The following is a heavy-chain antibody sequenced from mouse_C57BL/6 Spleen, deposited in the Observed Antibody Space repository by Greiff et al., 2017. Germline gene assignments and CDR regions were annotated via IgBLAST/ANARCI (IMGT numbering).Heavy chain of an antibody. V-gene: IGHV5-6*01. J-gene: IGHJ1*03. D-gene: IGHD6-2*01. CDR2: ISSGGSYT. CDR3: ARHDDSICGWYFDV. Sequence: EVQLVESGGDLVKPGGSLKFSCAASGFTFSSYGMSWVRQTPDKRLEWVASISSGGSYTYYPDSVKGRFTISRDNAKNTLYLKLSSLKSEATAMYDGARHDDSICGWYFDVWGTGTTVTVSA. CDR1: GFTFSSYG.